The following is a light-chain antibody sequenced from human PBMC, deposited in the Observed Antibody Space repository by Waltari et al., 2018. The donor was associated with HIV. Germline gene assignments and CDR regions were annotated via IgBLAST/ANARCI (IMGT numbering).Light chain of an antibody. CDR3: QQFSTYPLT. Sequence: AIQWAQCPSSLCACVEGKVTITCRASQGVRNALAWYQQKPGRPPKLLIYGASTLAAGVPSRFSGSLSGTDFNLTISNLQPEDSATYYCQQFSTYPLTFGQGATLEIK. V-gene: IGKV1-13*02. CDR2: GAS. CDR1: QGVRNA. J-gene: IGKJ2*01.